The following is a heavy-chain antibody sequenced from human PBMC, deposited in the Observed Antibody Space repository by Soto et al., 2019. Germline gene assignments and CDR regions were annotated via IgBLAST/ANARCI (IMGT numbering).Heavy chain of an antibody. Sequence: GGSLRLSCAASGFTFSSYEMNWVRQAPGKGLEWVSYISSSGSSRYYADSAKGRFTISRDNAKNSVYLQMTSLRAEDTAVYYCARDTWAGGGSLPFDHWGQGTLGTAPQ. CDR2: ISSSGSSR. CDR1: GFTFSSYE. D-gene: IGHD2-15*01. J-gene: IGHJ4*02. CDR3: ARDTWAGGGSLPFDH. V-gene: IGHV3-48*03.